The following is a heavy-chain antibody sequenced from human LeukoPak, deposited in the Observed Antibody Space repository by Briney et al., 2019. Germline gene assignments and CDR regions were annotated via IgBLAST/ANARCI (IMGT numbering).Heavy chain of an antibody. CDR3: TRDLMDYDVSTGLHHYYMDV. D-gene: IGHD3-9*01. V-gene: IGHV3-48*04. CDR1: GFTFSSYS. Sequence: GGSLRLSCAASGFTFSSYSMNWVRQAPGKGLEWVSYIAGSGGSTIYCADSVKGRFTISGDNAKNSLYLQMNTLRVEDTAVYYCTRDLMDYDVSTGLHHYYMDVWGQGTTVTVSS. CDR2: IAGSGGSTI. J-gene: IGHJ6*02.